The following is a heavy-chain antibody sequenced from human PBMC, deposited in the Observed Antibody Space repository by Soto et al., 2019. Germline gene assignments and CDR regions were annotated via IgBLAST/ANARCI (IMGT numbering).Heavy chain of an antibody. CDR3: ARDGWDPTGYFDY. CDR1: GFTFSSYG. V-gene: IGHV3-33*01. CDR2: IWYDGSNK. Sequence: QVQLVESGGGAVQPGRSLRLSCAASGFTFSSYGMHWVRQAPGKGLEWVAVIWYDGSNKYYADSVKGRFTISRDNSKNTLYLQMNSLRAEDTAVYYCARDGWDPTGYFDYWGQGTLVTVSS. D-gene: IGHD1-26*01. J-gene: IGHJ4*02.